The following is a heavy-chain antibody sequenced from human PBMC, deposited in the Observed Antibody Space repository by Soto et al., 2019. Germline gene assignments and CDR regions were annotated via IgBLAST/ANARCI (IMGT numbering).Heavy chain of an antibody. V-gene: IGHV4-59*01. D-gene: IGHD3-16*01. J-gene: IGHJ4*02. CDR2: IYYSGST. CDR3: ARRYGGNFDY. CDR1: VSSISSYY. Sequence: QVQLQESGPGLVKPSETLSLTCTVSVSSISSYYWSWIRQPPGKGLEWIGYIYYSGSTNYNPSLKSRFTISVATSKNQLSLKLSSVTAADTAVYYCARRYGGNFDYWGQGTLVTVSS.